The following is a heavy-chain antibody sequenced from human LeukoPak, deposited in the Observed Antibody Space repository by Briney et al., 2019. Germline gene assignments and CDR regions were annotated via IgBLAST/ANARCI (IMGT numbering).Heavy chain of an antibody. CDR2: INHSGST. V-gene: IGHV4-34*01. Sequence: SETLSLTCAAYGGSFSGYYWRWIRQPPGKGLEWIGEINHSGSTNYNPSLKSRVIISIDTSKNQFSLKLSSVTAADTAVYYCARRRYYDYIWGTYRYTQGYDYWGQGTLVTVSS. D-gene: IGHD3-16*02. J-gene: IGHJ4*02. CDR3: ARRRYYDYIWGTYRYTQGYDY. CDR1: GGSFSGYY.